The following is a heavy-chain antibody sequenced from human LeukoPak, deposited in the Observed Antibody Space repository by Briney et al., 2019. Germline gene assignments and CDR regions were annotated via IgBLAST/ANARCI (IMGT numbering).Heavy chain of an antibody. CDR1: GFSFSNYA. CDR3: ARQDTAVVTRSVFDY. D-gene: IGHD5-18*01. CDR2: ITSSGDST. J-gene: IGHJ4*02. Sequence: GGSLRLSCAASGFSFSNYALSWVRQSPRQGLEWVSAITSSGDSTYYADSVKGRFTISRDNSKNTLYLQMSSLRADDTAVYYCARQDTAVVTRSVFDYWGQGTLVTVSS. V-gene: IGHV3-23*01.